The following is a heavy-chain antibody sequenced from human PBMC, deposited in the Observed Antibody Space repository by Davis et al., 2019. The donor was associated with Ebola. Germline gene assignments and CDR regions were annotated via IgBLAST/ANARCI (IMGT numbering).Heavy chain of an antibody. CDR1: GFTLSSYA. J-gene: IGHJ3*02. Sequence: GESLKISCAATGFTLSSYAVHWVRQAPGKGLEWLAVVSHDGTDKYYADSVRGRFSISRDNSKNTVHLQMNGLRVEDTAIYYCAKDTSNIWFDIWGQGTNVTVSS. D-gene: IGHD1-26*01. CDR3: AKDTSNIWFDI. V-gene: IGHV3-30*04. CDR2: VSHDGTDK.